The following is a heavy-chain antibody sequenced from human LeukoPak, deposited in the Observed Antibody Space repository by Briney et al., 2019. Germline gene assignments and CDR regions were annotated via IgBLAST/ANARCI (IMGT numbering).Heavy chain of an antibody. Sequence: GGSLRLSCSASGFSFSYYNMNWVRQAPGKGLEWVSYISSTSTSIYCADSVMGRFSISRDKNSLYLQMNSLRADDTAVYYCATYPGYTYEVEAPRPARGYWGQGTLVTVSS. D-gene: IGHD5-18*01. CDR2: ISSTSTSI. V-gene: IGHV3-48*01. CDR3: ATYPGYTYEVEAPRPARGY. CDR1: GFSFSYYN. J-gene: IGHJ4*02.